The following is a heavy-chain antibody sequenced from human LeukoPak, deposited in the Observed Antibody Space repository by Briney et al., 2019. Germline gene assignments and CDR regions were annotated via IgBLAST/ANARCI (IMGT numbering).Heavy chain of an antibody. J-gene: IGHJ5*02. CDR1: GGSISSNSYY. V-gene: IGHV4-39*01. CDR2: IYYSGST. CDR3: ARPVPSRLGWFDP. D-gene: IGHD1-1*01. Sequence: PSETLSLTCNVSGGSISSNSYYWGWIRQPPGKGLEWIGSIYYSGSTYYNPSLKNRLTISVDTSKNQFSLKLSSVTAADTAVYYCARPVPSRLGWFDPWGQGTLVTVSS.